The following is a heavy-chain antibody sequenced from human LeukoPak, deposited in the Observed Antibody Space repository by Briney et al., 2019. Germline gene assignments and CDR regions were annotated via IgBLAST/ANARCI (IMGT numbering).Heavy chain of an antibody. D-gene: IGHD2-15*01. CDR2: MNPNSGDT. CDR1: GYTFTSYD. V-gene: IGHV1-2*02. J-gene: IGHJ3*02. Sequence: AASVKVSCKASGYTFTSYDINWVRQATGQGLEWMGWMNPNSGDTNFAQRFQGRVTLSRDTSISTSYMELSSLRSDDTAVYFCAKVREVGTNIEVVVVDTSGAFDMWGQGTMVTVSS. CDR3: AKVREVGTNIEVVVVDTSGAFDM.